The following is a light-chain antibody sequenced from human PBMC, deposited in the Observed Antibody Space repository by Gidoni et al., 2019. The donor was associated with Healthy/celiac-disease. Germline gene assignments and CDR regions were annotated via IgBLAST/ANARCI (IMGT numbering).Light chain of an antibody. J-gene: IGLJ2*01. CDR3: CSYAGSSTS. V-gene: IGLV2-23*01. Sequence: HSALTPPASVSGSPGQSITIFCTGTSRDVWSYNIVSWYQQHPGKAPKLMIYEGSKRPSGVSNRFSGSKSGNTASLTISGLQAEDEADYYCCSYAGSSTSFGGGTKLTVL. CDR1: SRDVWSYNI. CDR2: EGS.